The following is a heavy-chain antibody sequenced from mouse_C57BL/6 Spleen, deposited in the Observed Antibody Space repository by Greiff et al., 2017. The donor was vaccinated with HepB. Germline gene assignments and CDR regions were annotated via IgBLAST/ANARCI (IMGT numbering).Heavy chain of an antibody. D-gene: IGHD1-1*01. CDR3: ARRDYGSSSLYYFDY. CDR2: ISSGGSYT. J-gene: IGHJ2*01. Sequence: VQLVESGGDLVKPGGSLKLSCAASGFTFSSYGMSWVRQTPDKRLEWVATISSGGSYTYYPDSVKGRFTISRDNAKNTLYLQMSSLKSEDTAMYYCARRDYGSSSLYYFDYWGQGTTLTVSS. V-gene: IGHV5-6*01. CDR1: GFTFSSYG.